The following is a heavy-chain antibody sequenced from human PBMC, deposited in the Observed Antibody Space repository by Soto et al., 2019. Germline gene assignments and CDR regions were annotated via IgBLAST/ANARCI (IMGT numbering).Heavy chain of an antibody. CDR2: ISYSSSSI. Sequence: EVQLVESGGGLVQPGGSLRLSCAASGFTFSSYSMNWVRQAPGKGLEWISYISYSSSSIQYADSVKGRFTISRDNATNSLYLQMSSLRDEDTAVYYCARAGAGTGYWGQGTLVTVAS. V-gene: IGHV3-48*02. CDR3: ARAGAGTGY. CDR1: GFTFSSYS. J-gene: IGHJ4*02. D-gene: IGHD3-10*01.